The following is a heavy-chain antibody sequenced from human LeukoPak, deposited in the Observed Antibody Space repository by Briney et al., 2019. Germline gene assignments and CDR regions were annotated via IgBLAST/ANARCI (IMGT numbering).Heavy chain of an antibody. V-gene: IGHV3-23*01. J-gene: IGHJ3*02. D-gene: IGHD3-22*01. CDR2: ISDSGDST. CDR3: AKHGPDYYDSSGYYSDAFDI. Sequence: QAGGSLRLSCAASGFTFSSFTMSWVRQVPGKGLEWVSAISDSGDSTYYADSVKGRFTISSDNSKNTLYLQMNSLRAEDTAVYYCAKHGPDYYDSSGYYSDAFDIWGQGTMVTVSS. CDR1: GFTFSSFT.